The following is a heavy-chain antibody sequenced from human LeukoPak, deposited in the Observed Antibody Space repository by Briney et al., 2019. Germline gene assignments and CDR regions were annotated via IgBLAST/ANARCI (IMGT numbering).Heavy chain of an antibody. Sequence: SETLSLTCTVSGGSISSYYWSWIRQPPGKGLEWIANIYHTGSTNYNPSLSSRVTISMDMAKNQFSLKLTSVTAADTAVYYCARRGRNSSGWQDYLWGQGTLVTVSS. CDR3: ARRGRNSSGWQDYL. J-gene: IGHJ4*02. D-gene: IGHD6-25*01. CDR2: IYHTGST. V-gene: IGHV4-59*01. CDR1: GGSISSYY.